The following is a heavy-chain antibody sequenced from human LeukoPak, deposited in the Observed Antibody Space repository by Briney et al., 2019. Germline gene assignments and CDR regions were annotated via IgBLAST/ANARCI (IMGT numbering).Heavy chain of an antibody. CDR3: ARGGYCSSTSCYTVY. D-gene: IGHD2-2*02. CDR1: GFTFSSYA. V-gene: IGHV3-30-3*01. J-gene: IGHJ4*02. CDR2: ISYDGSNK. Sequence: GGSLRLSCAASGFTFSSYAMHWVRQAPGKGLEWVAVISYDGSNKYYADSVKGRFTISRDNSKNTLYLQMNSLRAEDTAVYYCARGGYCSSTSCYTVYWGQGTLVTVSS.